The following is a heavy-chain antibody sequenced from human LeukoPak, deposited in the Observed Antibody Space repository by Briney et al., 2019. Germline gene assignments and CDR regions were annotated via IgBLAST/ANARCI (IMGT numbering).Heavy chain of an antibody. CDR1: GFIFSNYG. V-gene: IGHV3-30*18. D-gene: IGHD3-10*01. J-gene: IGHJ4*02. Sequence: GRSLRLSCAASGFIFSNYGMHWVRQAPGKGLEWVAVISYDGSNKYYADSVKGRFTISRDNSKNTLYLQMNSLRAEDTAVYYCAKSMVRGVIYYFDYWGQGTLVTVPS. CDR2: ISYDGSNK. CDR3: AKSMVRGVIYYFDY.